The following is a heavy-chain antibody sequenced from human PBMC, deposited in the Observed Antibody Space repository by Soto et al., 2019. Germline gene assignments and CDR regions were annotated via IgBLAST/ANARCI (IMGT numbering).Heavy chain of an antibody. Sequence: ASVKVSRKTSGYTVTSYATHWVRQAPGQRLVWMGCINAGNGNTKYSQKFQGRVTITRDTSASTAYMELSSLRSEDTAVYYCARDVRHYYDSSGYSSYGMDVWGQGTTVTVSS. CDR3: ARDVRHYYDSSGYSSYGMDV. CDR1: GYTVTSYA. D-gene: IGHD3-22*01. V-gene: IGHV1-3*01. J-gene: IGHJ6*02. CDR2: INAGNGNT.